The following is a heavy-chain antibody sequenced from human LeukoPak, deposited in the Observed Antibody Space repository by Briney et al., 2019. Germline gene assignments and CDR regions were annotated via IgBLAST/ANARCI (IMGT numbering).Heavy chain of an antibody. J-gene: IGHJ4*02. V-gene: IGHV3-9*01. CDR3: AKGVSAWTNTAGFDY. CDR2: ISCNSRSK. D-gene: IGHD3/OR15-3a*01. CDR1: GLTFDNYA. Sequence: GKSLRLSCAASGLTFDNYAMHWVRQAPGKGLEWVSGISCNSRSKGYADSVKSRFTISRDNAKNSLYLQMNSLRVEDTALYYCAKGVSAWTNTAGFDYWGQGTLVTVSS.